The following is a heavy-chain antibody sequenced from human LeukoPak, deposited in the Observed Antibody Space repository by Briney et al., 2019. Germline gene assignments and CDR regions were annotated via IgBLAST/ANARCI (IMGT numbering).Heavy chain of an antibody. Sequence: SVTLSLTCRVSGASINSGSNYWGWIRQPPGKTLEWIGSIYSSGSTYYNPSLKSRVTISVDTSKNPFSLKLSSVTAADTAVYYCARGSRWLQFGIWFDPWGQGTLVTVSS. J-gene: IGHJ5*02. CDR2: IYSSGST. CDR3: ARGSRWLQFGIWFDP. CDR1: GASINSGSNY. D-gene: IGHD5-24*01. V-gene: IGHV4-39*07.